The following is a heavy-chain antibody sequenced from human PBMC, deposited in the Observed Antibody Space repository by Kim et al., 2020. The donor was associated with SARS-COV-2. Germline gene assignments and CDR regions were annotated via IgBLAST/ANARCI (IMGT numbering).Heavy chain of an antibody. Sequence: GGSLRLSCAASGFTFSNYGMSWVRQAPGKGLEWVSTILVSGGRTYYPDSMKGRFTISRDNSRNTLFLQMNSLGAEDTAVYYCTKRGDSREFDYWGQGTLV. D-gene: IGHD4-4*01. CDR2: ILVSGGRT. J-gene: IGHJ4*02. CDR1: GFTFSNYG. V-gene: IGHV3-23*01. CDR3: TKRGDSREFDY.